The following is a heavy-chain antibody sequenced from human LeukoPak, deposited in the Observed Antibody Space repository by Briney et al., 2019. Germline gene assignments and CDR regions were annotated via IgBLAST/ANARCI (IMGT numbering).Heavy chain of an antibody. CDR1: GYTFTSYD. D-gene: IGHD2-2*01. J-gene: IGHJ5*02. CDR2: MNPNSGNT. V-gene: IGHV1-8*03. CDR3: ARGRRGIVVVPAATHNWFDP. Sequence: SVKVSCKASGYTFTSYDINWVRQATGQGLEWMGWMNPNSGNTGYAQKFQGRVTITRNTSISTAYMELSSLRSEDTAVYYCARGRRGIVVVPAATHNWFDPWGQGTLVTVSS.